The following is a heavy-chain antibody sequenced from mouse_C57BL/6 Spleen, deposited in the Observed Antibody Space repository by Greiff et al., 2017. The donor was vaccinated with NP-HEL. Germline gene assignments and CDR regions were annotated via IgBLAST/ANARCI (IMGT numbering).Heavy chain of an antibody. CDR3: ASGNYYAMDY. V-gene: IGHV1-80*01. CDR1: GYAFSSYW. CDR2: IYPGDGDT. D-gene: IGHD2-1*01. Sequence: QVQLQQSGAELVKPGASVKISCKASGYAFSSYWMNWVKQRPGKGLEWIGQIYPGDGDTNYNGKFKGKATLTADNSSSTAYMQLSRLTSEDSAFYFCASGNYYAMDYWGQGTSVTVSS. J-gene: IGHJ4*01.